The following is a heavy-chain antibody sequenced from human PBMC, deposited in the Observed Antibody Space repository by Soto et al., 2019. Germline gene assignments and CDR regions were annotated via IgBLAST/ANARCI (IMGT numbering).Heavy chain of an antibody. CDR1: GFTFSTYW. V-gene: IGHV3-7*04. Sequence: GGSLRLSCAASGFTFSTYWMSWVRQAPGKGLEWVANIRQDGSEKYYVDSVKGRFTISRDSAKNSLYLQMNSLRVEDTAVYYCARERSSWRYWGQGTLVTVSS. J-gene: IGHJ4*02. D-gene: IGHD6-13*01. CDR3: ARERSSWRY. CDR2: IRQDGSEK.